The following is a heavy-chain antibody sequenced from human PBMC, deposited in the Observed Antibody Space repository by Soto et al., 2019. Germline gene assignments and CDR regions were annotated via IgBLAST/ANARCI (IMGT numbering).Heavy chain of an antibody. D-gene: IGHD3-22*01. J-gene: IGHJ4*02. CDR1: GYTFTSYA. Sequence: ASVKVSCKASGYTFTSYAMHWVRQAPGQRLEWMGWINAGNGNTKYSQKFQGRVTITRDTSASTAYMELSSLRSEDTAVYYCASDSRRVAYYYESSGYYHFAYGAQGPLLTASS. CDR2: INAGNGNT. V-gene: IGHV1-3*01. CDR3: ASDSRRVAYYYESSGYYHFAY.